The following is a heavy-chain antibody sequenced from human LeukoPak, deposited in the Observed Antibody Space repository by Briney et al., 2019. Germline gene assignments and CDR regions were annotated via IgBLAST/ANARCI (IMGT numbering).Heavy chain of an antibody. CDR1: GYTFTGYY. D-gene: IGHD5-18*01. V-gene: IGHV1-2*02. CDR2: INPNSGGT. J-gene: IGHJ3*02. CDR3: ARDRGYSDGSSDI. Sequence: ASVKVSCKASGYTFTGYYMHWVRQAPGQGLEWMGWINPNSGGTNYAQKFQGRVTMTRDTSISTAYMELSRLRSDDTAVYYCARDRGYSDGSSDIWGQGTMVTVSS.